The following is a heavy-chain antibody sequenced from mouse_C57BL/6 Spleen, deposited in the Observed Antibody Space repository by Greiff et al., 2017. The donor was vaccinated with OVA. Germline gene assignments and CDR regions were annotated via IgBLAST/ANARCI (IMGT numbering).Heavy chain of an antibody. CDR1: GFTFSDYY. D-gene: IGHD2-4*01. CDR2: INYDGSST. CDR3: ARGGNIYYDYDGYAMDY. V-gene: IGHV5-16*01. J-gene: IGHJ4*01. Sequence: VQLVESEGGLVQPGSSMKLSCTASGFTFSDYYMAWVRQVPEKGLEWVANINYDGSSTYYLDSLKSRFIISRDNAKNILYLQMSSLKSEDTATYYCARGGNIYYDYDGYAMDYWGQGTSVTVSS.